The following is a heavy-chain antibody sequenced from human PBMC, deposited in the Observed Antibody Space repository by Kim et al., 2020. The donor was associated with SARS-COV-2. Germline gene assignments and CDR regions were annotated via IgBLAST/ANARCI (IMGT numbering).Heavy chain of an antibody. CDR2: ISAYNGNT. CDR3: ARGVKEDTVAGTRVYYDDGMDF. D-gene: IGHD6-19*01. J-gene: IGHJ6*02. CDR1: GYTFTSYG. Sequence: ASVKVSCKASGYTFTSYGISWVRQAPGQGLEWMGWISAYNGNTNYAQKLQGRVTMTTDTSTSTAYMELRSLRSDDTAVYYCARGVKEDTVAGTRVYYDDGMDFWGQGTLVTVSS. V-gene: IGHV1-18*01.